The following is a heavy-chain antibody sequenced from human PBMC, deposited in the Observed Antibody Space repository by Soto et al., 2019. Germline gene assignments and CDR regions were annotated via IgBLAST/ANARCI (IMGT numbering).Heavy chain of an antibody. V-gene: IGHV4-31*03. Sequence: SETLSLTCTVSGGSISSGGYYWSWIRQHPGKGLGWIGYIYYSGSTYYNPSLKSRVTISVDTSKNQFSLKLSSVTAADTAVYYCARDLSPYCSSTSCAFDPWGQGTLVTVSS. CDR1: GGSISSGGYY. CDR3: ARDLSPYCSSTSCAFDP. CDR2: IYYSGST. D-gene: IGHD2-2*01. J-gene: IGHJ5*02.